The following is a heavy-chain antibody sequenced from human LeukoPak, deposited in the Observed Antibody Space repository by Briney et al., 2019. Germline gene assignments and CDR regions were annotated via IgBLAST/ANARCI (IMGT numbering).Heavy chain of an antibody. V-gene: IGHV4-59*08. CDR3: ARQSLRVVSSGYLHYWYFDL. Sequence: SETLSLTCTVSGGSISSYYWSWIRQPPGKGLEWIGYIYYSGSTNYNPSLKSRVTISVDTSKNQFSLKLSSVTAADTAVYYCARQSLRVVSSGYLHYWYFDLWGRGTLVTVSS. CDR1: GGSISSYY. CDR2: IYYSGST. D-gene: IGHD3-22*01. J-gene: IGHJ2*01.